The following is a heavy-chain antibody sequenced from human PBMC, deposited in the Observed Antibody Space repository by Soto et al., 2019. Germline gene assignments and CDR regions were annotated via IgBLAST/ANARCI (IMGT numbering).Heavy chain of an antibody. D-gene: IGHD6-19*01. J-gene: IGHJ4*02. CDR2: IHNSGST. V-gene: IGHV4-31*03. CDR1: GASVSGDGSY. CDR3: ARDLGSEQWFFDN. Sequence: QVQLQESGPGLVKPSQTLSLTCLVSGASVSGDGSYCSWIRQHPGKGLEFIGYIHNSGSTYSNPSLESRVAMSIDTSKNQFSLMLSSVTAADSAVYFCARDLGSEQWFFDNWGQGILVTVSS.